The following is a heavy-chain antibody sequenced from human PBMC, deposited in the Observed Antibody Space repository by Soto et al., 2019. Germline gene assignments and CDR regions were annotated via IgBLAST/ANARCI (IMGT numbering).Heavy chain of an antibody. CDR3: ARLGGGYCYARRYYYYDMDV. D-gene: IGHD2-21*02. J-gene: IGHJ6*04. CDR1: GGTFSSYA. CDR2: IIPIFGTA. Sequence: GASVKVSCKASGGTFSSYAISWVRQAPGQGLEWMGGIIPIFGTANYAQKFQGRVTITADESTSTAYMELSSLRSEDTAVYYCARLGGGYCYARRYYYYDMDVWGKGTTVTVSS. V-gene: IGHV1-69*13.